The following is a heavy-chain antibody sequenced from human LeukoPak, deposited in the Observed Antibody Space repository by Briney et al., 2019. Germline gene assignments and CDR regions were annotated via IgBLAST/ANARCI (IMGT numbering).Heavy chain of an antibody. J-gene: IGHJ3*02. CDR1: GGSFSGYY. CDR3: ARVGVDSSGYYYVNAFDI. D-gene: IGHD3-22*01. V-gene: IGHV4-34*01. CDR2: INHSGSS. Sequence: SETLSLTCAISGGSFSGYYWSWIRQPPGKGLEWIGEINHSGSSNYNPSLKSRITISVETPKNQFSLRLSSMTAADTAVYYCARVGVDSSGYYYVNAFDIWGQGTMVTVSS.